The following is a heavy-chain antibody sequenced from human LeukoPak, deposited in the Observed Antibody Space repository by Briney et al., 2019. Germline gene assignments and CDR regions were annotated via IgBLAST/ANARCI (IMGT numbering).Heavy chain of an antibody. Sequence: SETLSLTCAVYGGSFSGYYWSWIRQPPGKGLEWIGEINHSGSTNYNPSLKSRVTISIDTSKNQFSLKLSSVTAADTAVYYCARLGYSSSFDYWGQGTLATVSS. CDR2: INHSGST. V-gene: IGHV4-34*01. CDR3: ARLGYSSSFDY. J-gene: IGHJ4*02. CDR1: GGSFSGYY. D-gene: IGHD6-6*01.